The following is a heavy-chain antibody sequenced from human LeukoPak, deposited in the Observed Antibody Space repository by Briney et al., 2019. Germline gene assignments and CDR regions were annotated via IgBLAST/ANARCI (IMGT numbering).Heavy chain of an antibody. J-gene: IGHJ4*02. Sequence: GGSLRLSCAASGFTFSSYWMSWVRQAPGKGLEWVANINQDGSEKYYVDSVKGRFTISRDNAKNSLYLQMNSLRAEDTAVYYCARVEVVMAAYFDYWGQGTLVTVSS. V-gene: IGHV3-7*01. D-gene: IGHD2-21*01. CDR2: INQDGSEK. CDR1: GFTFSSYW. CDR3: ARVEVVMAAYFDY.